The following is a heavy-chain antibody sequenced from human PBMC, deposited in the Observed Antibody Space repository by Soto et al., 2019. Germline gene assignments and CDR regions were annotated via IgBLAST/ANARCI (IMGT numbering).Heavy chain of an antibody. CDR1: GYTFTSYY. Sequence: ASVKVSCKASGYTFTSYYMHWVRQAPVQGLEWMGIINPSGGSTSYAQKFQGRVTMTRDTSTSTVYMELSSLRSEDTAVYYCARDPFEYYYDSSGYYFDYWGQGTLVTVSS. V-gene: IGHV1-46*01. J-gene: IGHJ4*02. D-gene: IGHD3-22*01. CDR3: ARDPFEYYYDSSGYYFDY. CDR2: INPSGGST.